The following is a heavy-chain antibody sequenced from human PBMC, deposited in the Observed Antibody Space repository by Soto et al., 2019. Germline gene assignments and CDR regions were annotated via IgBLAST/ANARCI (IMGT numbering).Heavy chain of an antibody. CDR2: VYYSGST. Sequence: QVLLEESGPGLVKPSQTLSLTCTVSGGSFSSGDHYWSWIRQPPGKGLEWIGYVYYSGSTYDNPSLGSRVTIAIDTAEIQFSLKLLSVTASDAAVYFCATESRGSSPLHFDFWGEGALVSVSS. CDR1: GGSFSSGDHY. J-gene: IGHJ4*02. D-gene: IGHD3-22*01. V-gene: IGHV4-30-4*01. CDR3: ATESRGSSPLHFDF.